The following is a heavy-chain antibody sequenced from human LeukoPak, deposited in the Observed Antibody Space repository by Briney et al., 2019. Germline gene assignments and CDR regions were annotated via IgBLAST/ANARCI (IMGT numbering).Heavy chain of an antibody. D-gene: IGHD3-22*01. V-gene: IGHV3-23*01. Sequence: SGGSLRLSCAASGFTFSSYAMSWVRQAPGKGLEWVSAISGSGGSTYYADSVKGRFTISRDNSKNTLYLQMNSLRAEDTAVYYCAKGLSYYVSSGYYGYNYWGQGTLVTVSS. CDR2: ISGSGGST. CDR1: GFTFSSYA. CDR3: AKGLSYYVSSGYYGYNY. J-gene: IGHJ4*02.